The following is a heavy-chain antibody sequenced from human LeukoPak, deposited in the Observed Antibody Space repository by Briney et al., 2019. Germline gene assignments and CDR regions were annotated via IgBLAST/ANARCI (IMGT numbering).Heavy chain of an antibody. CDR1: GGSVSGYY. CDR3: ARASYPTLLGYCSSTSCEGAFDI. Sequence: SETLSLTCAIYGGSVSGYYWSWIRQPPGKGLEWIGYIYHSGSTYYNPSLKSRVTISVDRSKNQFSLKLSSVTAADTAVYYCARASYPTLLGYCSSTSCEGAFDIWGQGTMVTVSS. J-gene: IGHJ3*02. V-gene: IGHV4-34*01. CDR2: IYHSGST. D-gene: IGHD2-2*01.